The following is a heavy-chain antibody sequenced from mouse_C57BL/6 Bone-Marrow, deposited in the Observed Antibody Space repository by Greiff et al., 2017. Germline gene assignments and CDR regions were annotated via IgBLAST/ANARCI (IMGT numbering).Heavy chain of an antibody. Sequence: ESGAELVKPGASVKMSCKASGYTFTSYWITWVKQRPGQGLEWIGDIYPGSGSTNYNEKFKSKATLTVDTSSSTAYMQLSSLTSEDSAVYYCARSLGTTVVAPYAMRYWGQGTSVTVSS. CDR3: ARSLGTTVVAPYAMRY. V-gene: IGHV1-55*01. CDR1: GYTFTSYW. D-gene: IGHD1-1*01. CDR2: IYPGSGST. J-gene: IGHJ4*01.